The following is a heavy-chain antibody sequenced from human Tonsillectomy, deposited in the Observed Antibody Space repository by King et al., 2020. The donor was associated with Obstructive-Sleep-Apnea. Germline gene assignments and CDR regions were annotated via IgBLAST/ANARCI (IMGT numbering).Heavy chain of an antibody. Sequence: QLQESGPGLVKPSETLSLTCTVSGGSISSYYWSWIRQPPGKGLEWIGYIYYSGSTNYNPSLKSRVTISVDTSKNQFSLKLSSVTAADTAVYYCARSSNSSGRLLGFGELLSGPWGQGTLVTVSS. CDR2: IYYSGST. J-gene: IGHJ5*02. CDR1: GGSISSYY. V-gene: IGHV4-59*01. D-gene: IGHD3-10*01. CDR3: ARSSNSSGRLLGFGELLSGP.